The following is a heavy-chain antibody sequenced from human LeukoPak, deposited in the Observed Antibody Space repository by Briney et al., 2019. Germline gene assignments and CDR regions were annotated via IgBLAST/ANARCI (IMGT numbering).Heavy chain of an antibody. CDR1: GYTFTDYY. J-gene: IGHJ3*02. CDR3: AREAFTTVTSATDAFDI. D-gene: IGHD4-17*01. Sequence: ASVKVSCKASGYTFTDYYMHWVRQAPGQGLEWMGWINPKSGGASSAQRFQGRVTMTRDTSISTTYMELSRLRSDDTAVYYCAREAFTTVTSATDAFDIWGQGTMVTVSS. CDR2: INPKSGGA. V-gene: IGHV1-2*02.